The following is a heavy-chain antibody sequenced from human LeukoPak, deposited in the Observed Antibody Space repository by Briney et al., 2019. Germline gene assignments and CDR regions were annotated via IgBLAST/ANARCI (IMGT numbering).Heavy chain of an antibody. Sequence: GGSLRLSCAASGFTFSYYVMSWVRQAPGKGLEWVSGIGGTSAGGGRSYADSVKGRFTISRDDSTSTLYLQMNSLRDEDTAVYYCAKDLGYSYGFDYWGQGTLVTVSS. J-gene: IGHJ4*02. CDR3: AKDLGYSYGFDY. CDR2: IGGTSAGGGR. D-gene: IGHD5-18*01. CDR1: GFTFSYYV. V-gene: IGHV3-23*01.